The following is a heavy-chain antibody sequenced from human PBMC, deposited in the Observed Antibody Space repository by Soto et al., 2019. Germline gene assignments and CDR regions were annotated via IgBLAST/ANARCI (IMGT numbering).Heavy chain of an antibody. CDR2: ISHSGDT. V-gene: IGHV4-38-2*02. D-gene: IGHD1-1*01. J-gene: IGHJ4*02. CDR3: ARAKLEPQVVYFDY. Sequence: SETLSLTCTVSGDSITGHDIFWGWIRRPPGQGLEWIGTISHSGDTFYNPPLESRLTISVDTSKNQFSLKLSSVTAADTAVYYCARAKLEPQVVYFDYWGQGTLVTVSS. CDR1: GDSITGHDIF.